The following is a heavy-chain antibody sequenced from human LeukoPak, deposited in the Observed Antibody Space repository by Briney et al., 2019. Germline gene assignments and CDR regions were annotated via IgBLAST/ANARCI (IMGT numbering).Heavy chain of an antibody. D-gene: IGHD3/OR15-3a*01. J-gene: IGHJ4*02. Sequence: ASVKVSCKASGYTFTGYYMHWVRQAPGQGLEWLGWIYPLNDKTSFAQRFQGRVTMTTDTSIGTAYMELNRLGSADTAVYFCAVATGRNLDNTPNCWGQGTLVTVSS. CDR3: AVATGRNLDNTPNC. CDR2: IYPLNDKT. CDR1: GYTFTGYY. V-gene: IGHV1-2*02.